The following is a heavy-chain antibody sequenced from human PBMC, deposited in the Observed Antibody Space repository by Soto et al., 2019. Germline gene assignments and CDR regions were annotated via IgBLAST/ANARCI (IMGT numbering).Heavy chain of an antibody. V-gene: IGHV1-69*02. CDR3: ASALLRFGYESGY. Sequence: QVQLVQSGAEVKKPGSSVKVSCKASGGTFSSYTISWVRQAPGQGLEWMGRIIPILGIANYAQKFQGRVTITADKSTSTAYMELSSLRSEDTAVYYCASALLRFGYESGYWGQGTLVTVSS. D-gene: IGHD5-12*01. CDR1: GGTFSSYT. CDR2: IIPILGIA. J-gene: IGHJ4*02.